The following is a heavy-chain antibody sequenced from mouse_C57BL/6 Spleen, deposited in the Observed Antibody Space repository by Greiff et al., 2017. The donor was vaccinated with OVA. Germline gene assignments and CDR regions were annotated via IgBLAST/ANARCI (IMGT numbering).Heavy chain of an antibody. CDR1: GYTFTDYN. D-gene: IGHD4-1*01. CDR3: ASEPGRYYCDY. J-gene: IGHJ2*01. CDR2: INPNNGGT. V-gene: IGHV1-22*01. Sequence: VQLQQSGPELVKPGASVKMSCKASGYTFTDYNMHWVKQSHGKSLEWIGYINPNNGGTSYNQKFKGKATLTVNKSSSTAYMELRSLTSESSTVDYCASEPGRYYCDYWGQGTTLTVSS.